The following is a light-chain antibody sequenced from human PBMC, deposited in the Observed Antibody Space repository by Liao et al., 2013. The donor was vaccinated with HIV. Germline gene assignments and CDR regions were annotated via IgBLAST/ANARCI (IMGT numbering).Light chain of an antibody. Sequence: SYELTQPPSVSVSPGQTASITCSGDKLGDKYACWYQQKPGQSPVLVIYQDSKRPSGIPERFSGSNSGNTATLTISGTQAMDEADYYCQAWDSSTGDVLFGGGQADVL. CDR2: QDS. CDR3: QAWDSSTGDVL. CDR1: KLGDKY. V-gene: IGLV3-1*01. J-gene: IGLJ2*01.